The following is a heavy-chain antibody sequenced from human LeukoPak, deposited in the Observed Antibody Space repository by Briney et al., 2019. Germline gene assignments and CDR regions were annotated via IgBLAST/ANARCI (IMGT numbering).Heavy chain of an antibody. CDR3: ARDPYYYASSGFGAFDI. D-gene: IGHD3-22*01. Sequence: PSETLSPTCTVSGGSISSYYWSWIRQPPGKGLEWIGYIYYSGSTNYNPSLKSRVTISVDTSKNQFSLKLSSVTAADTAVYYCARDPYYYASSGFGAFDIWGQGTMVTVSS. J-gene: IGHJ3*02. CDR2: IYYSGST. V-gene: IGHV4-59*01. CDR1: GGSISSYY.